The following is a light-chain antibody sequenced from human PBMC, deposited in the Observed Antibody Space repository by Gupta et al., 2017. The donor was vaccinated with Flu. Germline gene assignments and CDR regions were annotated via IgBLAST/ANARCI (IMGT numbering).Light chain of an antibody. Sequence: DIQMTQSPSPLSASVGDRVTITCRASRNIGIWLAWYRQKPGKVPELLIYEASSLNRGVPSRFSGSGSGTEFTLTINSLQPDDFASYYCQEYSSFPDNFGPGTKVEIK. CDR2: EAS. V-gene: IGKV1-5*03. CDR3: QEYSSFPDN. CDR1: RNIGIW. J-gene: IGKJ2*01.